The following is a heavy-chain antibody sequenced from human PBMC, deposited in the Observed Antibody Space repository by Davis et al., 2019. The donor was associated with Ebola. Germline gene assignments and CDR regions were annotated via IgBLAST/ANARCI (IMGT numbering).Heavy chain of an antibody. CDR3: ARGAAAGTIALSY. V-gene: IGHV3-74*01. Sequence: HTGGSLRLSCAASGFTFSSYWMHWVRHAPGKGLVWVSRINSDGSSTSYADSVKGRFTITRDNAKNTLYLQMNSLRAEDTAVYYCARGAAAGTIALSYWGQGTLVTVSS. CDR2: INSDGSST. CDR1: GFTFSSYW. J-gene: IGHJ4*02. D-gene: IGHD6-13*01.